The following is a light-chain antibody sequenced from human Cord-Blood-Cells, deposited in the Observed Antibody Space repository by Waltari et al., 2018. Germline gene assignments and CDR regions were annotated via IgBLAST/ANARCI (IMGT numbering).Light chain of an antibody. Sequence: QSALTQPASVSGSPGQSITISCTGTSSDVGGYNYVSWYQQHPGKAPKLMIYDVSNRPPGVSNRFSGSKSGNTAARTIAGLQGEDEADYYCSSYTSSSTPLFGGGTKLTGL. CDR1: SSDVGGYNY. CDR2: DVS. CDR3: SSYTSSSTPL. V-gene: IGLV2-14*01. J-gene: IGLJ3*02.